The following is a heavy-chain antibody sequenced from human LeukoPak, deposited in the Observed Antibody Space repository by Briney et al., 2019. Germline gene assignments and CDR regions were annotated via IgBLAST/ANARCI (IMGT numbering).Heavy chain of an antibody. D-gene: IGHD5-18*01. CDR3: ARSEPPYQGYDFDY. J-gene: IGHJ4*02. CDR1: GFSLGTSGMC. CDR2: IDWDDDK. Sequence: RLSGPTLVNPTQTLTLTCTFSGFSLGTSGMCVSWIRQPPGKALEWLARIDWDDDKYYSTSLKTRLTISKDTSKNQVVLTMTNMDPVDTATYYCARSEPPYQGYDFDYWGQGTLVTVSS. V-gene: IGHV2-70*11.